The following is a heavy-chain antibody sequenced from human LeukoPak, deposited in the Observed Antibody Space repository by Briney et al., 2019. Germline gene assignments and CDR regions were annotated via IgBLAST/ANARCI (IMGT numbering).Heavy chain of an antibody. J-gene: IGHJ5*02. CDR2: IYYSGST. D-gene: IGHD3-22*01. CDR1: GGSISSYY. CDR3: ARRGAPIYYDSSGYYLGWFDP. Sequence: SETLSLTCTVSGGSISSYYWSWIRQPPGKGLEWIGYIYYSGSTNYNPSLKSRVTISVDTSKNQFSLKLSSVTAADTAVYYCARRGAPIYYDSSGYYLGWFDPWGQGTLVTVSS. V-gene: IGHV4-59*08.